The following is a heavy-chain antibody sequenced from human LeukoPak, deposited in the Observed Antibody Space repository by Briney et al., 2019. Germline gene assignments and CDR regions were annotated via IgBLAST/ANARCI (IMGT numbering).Heavy chain of an antibody. D-gene: IGHD2/OR15-2a*01. CDR1: GFTFTDYY. CDR3: AREGNGLLSKDSDY. V-gene: IGHV1-2*02. CDR2: IGPHSSAT. J-gene: IGHJ4*02. Sequence: ASVKVSCKSSGFTFTDYYIHWVRQAPGQGLEWMGYIGPHSSATSSPQEYQGRVTMTRDTSMSTGYMELTRLTSDDTAVYYCAREGNGLLSKDSDYWGQGTLVTVSS.